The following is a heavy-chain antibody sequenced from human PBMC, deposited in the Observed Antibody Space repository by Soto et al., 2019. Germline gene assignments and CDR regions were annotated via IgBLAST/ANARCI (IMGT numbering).Heavy chain of an antibody. CDR1: GFTFSSDW. D-gene: IGHD1-7*01. Sequence: EVQLVESGGGLVQPGGSVRLACAASGFTFSSDWMHWVRQAPGKGLMWVSRIHNDGSTTSYADSVKGRFTISRDNAKNTLYLQMSSLRVEDTAVYYCARDNWNSYWGQGTLVTVSS. J-gene: IGHJ4*01. V-gene: IGHV3-74*01. CDR2: IHNDGSTT. CDR3: ARDNWNSY.